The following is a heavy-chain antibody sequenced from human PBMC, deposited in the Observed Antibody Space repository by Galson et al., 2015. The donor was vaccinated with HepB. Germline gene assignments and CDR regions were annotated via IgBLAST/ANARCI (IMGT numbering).Heavy chain of an antibody. CDR2: ISWNSGSI. Sequence: SLRLSCAASGFTFDDYAMHWVRQAPGKGLEWVSGISWNSGSIGYADSVKGRFTISRDNAKNSLYLQMNSLRAEDTALYYCAKDIGIGIGGHYNWFDPWGQGTLVTVSS. V-gene: IGHV3-9*01. D-gene: IGHD1-26*01. J-gene: IGHJ5*02. CDR1: GFTFDDYA. CDR3: AKDIGIGIGGHYNWFDP.